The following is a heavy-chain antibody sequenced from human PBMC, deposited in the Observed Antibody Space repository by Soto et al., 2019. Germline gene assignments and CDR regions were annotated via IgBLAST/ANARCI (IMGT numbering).Heavy chain of an antibody. CDR2: IGSAHDP. Sequence: GSLRLSCAASGFTFSTYDMHWVRQVPGKGLEWVSAIGSAHDPYYLGSVKGRFSISRENAKNSLYLQMNSLTTGDTAVYYCARAYLGRLPRRADYYYALDVWGQGTTVAVSS. D-gene: IGHD1-26*01. CDR3: ARAYLGRLPRRADYYYALDV. J-gene: IGHJ6*02. V-gene: IGHV3-13*05. CDR1: GFTFSTYD.